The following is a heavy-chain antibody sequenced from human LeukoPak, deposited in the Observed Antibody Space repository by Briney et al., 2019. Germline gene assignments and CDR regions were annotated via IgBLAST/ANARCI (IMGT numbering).Heavy chain of an antibody. V-gene: IGHV3-23*01. CDR3: AKDGGLWVSAHWGDS. Sequence: GGSLRLSCAASGFTFSSYTMSWVRQAPGKGLEWVSTITTSDGSTYYADSVKGRFTVSRDNSKNTLFLQMNSLRAEDTAVYYCAKDGGLWVSAHWGDSWGRGTLVTVSS. D-gene: IGHD7-27*01. CDR1: GFTFSSYT. J-gene: IGHJ4*02. CDR2: ITTSDGST.